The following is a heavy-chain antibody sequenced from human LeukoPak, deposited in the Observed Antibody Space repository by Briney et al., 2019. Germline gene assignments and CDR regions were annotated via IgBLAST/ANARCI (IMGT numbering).Heavy chain of an antibody. V-gene: IGHV3-23*01. Sequence: PGGSLRLSCADSGFTFSSYAMSWVRQAPGKGLEWVSAISGGGGGTFYADSVKGRFTISRDNSKNTLYLQMNSLRAEDTAVYYCAKDLGGKPYYYYGMDVWGQGTTVTVSS. J-gene: IGHJ6*02. CDR1: GFTFSSYA. CDR3: AKDLGGKPYYYYGMDV. CDR2: ISGGGGGT.